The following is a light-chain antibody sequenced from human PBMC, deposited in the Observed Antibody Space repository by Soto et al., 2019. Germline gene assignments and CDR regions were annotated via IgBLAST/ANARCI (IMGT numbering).Light chain of an antibody. Sequence: DIQMTQSPSSLSASVGDRVTITCQASQYISNYLNWYQQKPGKAPKLLIYDASNLETGVPSRFSGSGSGTDFTFTIISLQPEDIATYYCQQYDNLPLTFGGGTKVEIK. J-gene: IGKJ4*01. CDR3: QQYDNLPLT. CDR1: QYISNY. CDR2: DAS. V-gene: IGKV1-33*01.